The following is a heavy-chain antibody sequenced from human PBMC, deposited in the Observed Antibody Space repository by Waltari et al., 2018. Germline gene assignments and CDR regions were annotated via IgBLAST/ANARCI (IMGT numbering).Heavy chain of an antibody. V-gene: IGHV4-59*01. Sequence: QVQLQESGPGLVKPSETLSLTCTVSGGSISSYYWSWIRQPPGKGLEWIGYIYYSGSTNYNPSLKSRVTISVDTSKNQFSLNLSSVTAADTAVYYCAAVPPGYWGQGTLVTVSS. CDR3: AAVPPGY. CDR1: GGSISSYY. D-gene: IGHD6-19*01. J-gene: IGHJ4*02. CDR2: IYYSGST.